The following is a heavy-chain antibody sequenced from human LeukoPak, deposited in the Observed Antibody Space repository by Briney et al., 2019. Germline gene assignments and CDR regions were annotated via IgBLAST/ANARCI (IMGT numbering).Heavy chain of an antibody. J-gene: IGHJ4*02. CDR2: IYYSGLT. CDR3: ARGFVLLDF. V-gene: IGHV4-31*03. D-gene: IGHD2-15*01. Sequence: SETLSLTRTVSGGSIGSGGYYWTWIRQHPGKGLEWIGYIYYSGLTYYNPSLKSRITISVDASKNQFSLKLTSVTAADTAVYFCARGFVLLDFWGQGTLVTVSS. CDR1: GGSIGSGGYY.